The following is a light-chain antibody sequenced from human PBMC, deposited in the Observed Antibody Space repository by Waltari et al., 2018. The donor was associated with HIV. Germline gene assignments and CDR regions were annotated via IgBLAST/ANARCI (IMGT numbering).Light chain of an antibody. CDR2: STD. V-gene: IGLV1-47*01. CDR3: EAWDDSLSGPV. Sequence: QSVLTQPPSASGTPGQRVTISCSGGSSNIGRNHVYWYQHFPGTAPKLLIFSTDQRPSGVPDRFSGSKSGTAASLAIIGLRFEDEADYFCEAWDDSLSGPVFGGGTKLTVL. CDR1: SSNIGRNH. J-gene: IGLJ3*02.